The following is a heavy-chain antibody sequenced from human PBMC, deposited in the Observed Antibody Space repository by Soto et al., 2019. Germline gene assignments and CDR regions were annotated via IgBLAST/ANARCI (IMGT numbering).Heavy chain of an antibody. J-gene: IGHJ6*02. CDR1: GFTFSSCA. CDR2: ILYDGSKK. Sequence: GGSLRLSCAASGFTFSSCAMHWVRQAPGKGLQWVAVILYDGSKKYYADSVKGRFTISRDNSKNTLYLQMNSLRAEDTAVYYCARVETMIGVVINDYYNTMDVWGQGTTVTVSS. D-gene: IGHD3-3*01. V-gene: IGHV3-30-3*01. CDR3: ARVETMIGVVINDYYNTMDV.